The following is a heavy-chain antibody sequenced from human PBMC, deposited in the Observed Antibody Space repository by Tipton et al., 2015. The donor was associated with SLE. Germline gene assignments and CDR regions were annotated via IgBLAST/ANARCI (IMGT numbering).Heavy chain of an antibody. D-gene: IGHD2-15*01. CDR1: GYTFTSYA. CDR3: AGEECSGGSCYSDY. Sequence: QSGAEVKKPGASVKVSCKASGYTFTSYAMHWVRQAPGQRLEWMGWINAGNGNTKYSQKFQGRVTITRDTSASTAYMELSSLRSEDTAVYYCAGEECSGGSCYSDYWGQGTLVTVSS. J-gene: IGHJ4*02. CDR2: INAGNGNT. V-gene: IGHV1-3*01.